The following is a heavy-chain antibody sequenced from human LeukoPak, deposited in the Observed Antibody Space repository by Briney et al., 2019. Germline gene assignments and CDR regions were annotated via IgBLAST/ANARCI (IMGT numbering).Heavy chain of an antibody. CDR2: MNPNSGNT. J-gene: IGHJ3*02. Sequence: ASVKVSCKASGYTFTSYDINWVRQATAQGLAWMGWMNPNSGNTGYAQKFQGRVTITRNTSISTAYMELSSLRSEDTAVYYCARGPPYSSSSMDIWGQGTMVTVSS. V-gene: IGHV1-8*03. CDR3: ARGPPYSSSSMDI. CDR1: GYTFTSYD. D-gene: IGHD6-6*01.